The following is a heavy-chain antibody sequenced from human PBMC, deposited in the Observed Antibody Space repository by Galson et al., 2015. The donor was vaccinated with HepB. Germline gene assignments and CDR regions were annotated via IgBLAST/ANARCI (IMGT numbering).Heavy chain of an antibody. CDR3: ARRPDRLGSMDARSDDAFDI. CDR1: GYTFGSDW. J-gene: IGHJ3*02. Sequence: QSGAEVKKPGESLKISCEGSGYTFGSDWIAWVRQMPGKSLELMGIIYPGDSDTRYGPSFQGQVTISVDMSISTAYLQWNSLKASDTAMYFCARRPDRLGSMDARSDDAFDIWGQGTMVTVS. CDR2: IYPGDSDT. D-gene: IGHD1-26*01. V-gene: IGHV5-51*01.